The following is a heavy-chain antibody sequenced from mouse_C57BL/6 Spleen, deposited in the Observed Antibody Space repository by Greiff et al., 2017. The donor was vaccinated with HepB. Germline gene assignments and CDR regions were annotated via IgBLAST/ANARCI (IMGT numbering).Heavy chain of an antibody. CDR1: GYTFTSYW. D-gene: IGHD2-4*01. J-gene: IGHJ3*01. CDR3: ARPYDYDTLAY. V-gene: IGHV1-64*01. CDR2: IHPNSGST. Sequence: VQLQQPGAELVKPGASVKLSCKASGYTFTSYWMHWVKQRPGQGLEWIGMIHPNSGSTNYNEKFKSKATLTVDKSSSTAYMQLSSLTSEDSAVYYCARPYDYDTLAYWGQGTLVTVSA.